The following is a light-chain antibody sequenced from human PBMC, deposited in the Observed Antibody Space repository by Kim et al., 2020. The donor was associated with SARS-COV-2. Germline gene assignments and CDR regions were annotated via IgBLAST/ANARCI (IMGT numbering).Light chain of an antibody. CDR1: SLRNYY. CDR2: NKN. Sequence: SSELTQDPAVCVALGQTVRITCQGNSLRNYYASWYQQKPGQAPILVIYNKNNRPSGIPDRFSGSSSVDTASLTITGAQAEDEADYYCNSRDTSGKVGVFGGGTQLTVL. V-gene: IGLV3-19*01. CDR3: NSRDTSGKVGV. J-gene: IGLJ3*02.